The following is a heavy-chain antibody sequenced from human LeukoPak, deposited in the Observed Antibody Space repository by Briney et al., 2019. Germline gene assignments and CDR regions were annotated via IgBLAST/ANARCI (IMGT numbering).Heavy chain of an antibody. V-gene: IGHV3-7*03. CDR2: IKQDGSEK. Sequence: ETLSLTCAVYGGSFSGYYWSWIRQAPGKGLEWVANIKQDGSEKYYVDSVKGRFTISRDNAKNSLYLQMNSLRAEDTAVYYCARDERTYYDSSGYLHWGQGTLVTVSS. CDR1: GGSFSGYY. CDR3: ARDERTYYDSSGYLH. J-gene: IGHJ4*02. D-gene: IGHD3-22*01.